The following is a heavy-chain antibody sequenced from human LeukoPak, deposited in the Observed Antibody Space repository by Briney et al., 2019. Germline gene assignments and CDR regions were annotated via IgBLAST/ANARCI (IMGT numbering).Heavy chain of an antibody. CDR1: GFTFSSYA. D-gene: IGHD5-18*01. V-gene: IGHV3-23*01. J-gene: IGHJ4*02. Sequence: PGGSLRLSCAASGFTFSSYAMSWVRQAPGKGLEWVSAISGSGGSTYYADSVKGRFTISRDNSKNTLYLQKNSLRAEDTAVYYCAKVGYSYGYPPDYWGQGTLVTVSS. CDR2: ISGSGGST. CDR3: AKVGYSYGYPPDY.